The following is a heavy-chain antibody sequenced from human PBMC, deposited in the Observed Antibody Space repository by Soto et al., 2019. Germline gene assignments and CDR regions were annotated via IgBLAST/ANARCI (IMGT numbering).Heavy chain of an antibody. CDR1: GYLSKNYW. CDR3: FRGGVTSRTFDY. D-gene: IGHD3-16*01. Sequence: GESLKISCKASGYLSKNYWLGWVRQMPGQGLEWMVIIFHDDSDTRYSPSFQGPVTISVDKSISTAYVQWSSLKASYSAIYYCFRGGVTSRTFDYWGQGTLVTV. V-gene: IGHV5-51*01. J-gene: IGHJ4*02. CDR2: IFHDDSDT.